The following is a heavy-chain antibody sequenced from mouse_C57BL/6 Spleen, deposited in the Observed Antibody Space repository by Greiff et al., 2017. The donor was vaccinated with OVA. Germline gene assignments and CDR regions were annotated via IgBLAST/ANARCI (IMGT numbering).Heavy chain of an antibody. Sequence: EVQLQESGPGMVKPSQSLSLTCTVTGYSITSGYDWHWIRHFPGNKLEWMGYISYSGSTNYNPSLKSRISITHDTSKNHFFLKLNSVTTEDTATYYCARSSYYGSRTWFAYWGQGTLVTVSA. D-gene: IGHD1-1*01. V-gene: IGHV3-1*01. CDR1: GYSITSGYD. CDR2: ISYSGST. CDR3: ARSSYYGSRTWFAY. J-gene: IGHJ3*01.